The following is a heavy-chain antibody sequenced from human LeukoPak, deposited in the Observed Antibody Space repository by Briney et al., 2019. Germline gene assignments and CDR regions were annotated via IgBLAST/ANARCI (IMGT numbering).Heavy chain of an antibody. Sequence: SETLSLTCTVSGASISSFYWSWIRQPPGKGLEFIGYVYYTGSTNYTPSLESRVTIFLDTSKNEFSLKMSSVTAADTAVYYCARVPVYYGMDVWGQGTTVTVSS. V-gene: IGHV4-59*01. CDR1: GASISSFY. CDR2: VYYTGST. CDR3: ARVPVYYGMDV. J-gene: IGHJ6*02.